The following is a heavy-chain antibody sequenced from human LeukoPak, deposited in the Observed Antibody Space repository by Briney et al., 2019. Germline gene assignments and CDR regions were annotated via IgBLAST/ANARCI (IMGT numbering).Heavy chain of an antibody. J-gene: IGHJ4*02. Sequence: GGSLRLSCAASGFTFTTYAMSWVRQAPGKGLEWVSAISGSGGSTYYAHSVKGRFTISRDNSKNTLSLQMNGLRAEDTAVYYCAKQSYSSDFDYWGQGTLVTVSS. CDR2: ISGSGGST. D-gene: IGHD1-26*01. V-gene: IGHV3-23*01. CDR3: AKQSYSSDFDY. CDR1: GFTFTTYA.